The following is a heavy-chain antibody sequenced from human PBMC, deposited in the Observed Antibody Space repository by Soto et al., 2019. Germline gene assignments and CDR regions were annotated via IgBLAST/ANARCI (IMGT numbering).Heavy chain of an antibody. CDR2: ISGSGGST. V-gene: IGHV3-23*01. J-gene: IGHJ4*02. Sequence: GGSLRPSCAASGFTFSSYAMSWVRQAPGKGLEWVSAISGSGGSTYYADSVKGRFTISRDNSKNTLYLQMNSLRAEDTAVYYCAKDSGIAVAGTGAYWGEGTLVTVSS. D-gene: IGHD6-19*01. CDR1: GFTFSSYA. CDR3: AKDSGIAVAGTGAY.